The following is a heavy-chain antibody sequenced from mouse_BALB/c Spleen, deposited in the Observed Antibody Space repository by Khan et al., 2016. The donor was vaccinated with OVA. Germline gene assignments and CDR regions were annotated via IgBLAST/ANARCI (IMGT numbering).Heavy chain of an antibody. D-gene: IGHD1-1*01. CDR1: GYSITSDYA. CDR3: ARSVTITTVVATDFDY. Sequence: VQLKESGPGLVKPSQSLSLTCTVTGYSITSDYAWNWLRQFPGNKLEWMGNISYSGRTSYNPSLKSRISITRDTATTEFYLLLVSLTTEDTATYYCARSVTITTVVATDFDYWCQGTTLTVSS. J-gene: IGHJ2*01. CDR2: ISYSGRT. V-gene: IGHV3-2*02.